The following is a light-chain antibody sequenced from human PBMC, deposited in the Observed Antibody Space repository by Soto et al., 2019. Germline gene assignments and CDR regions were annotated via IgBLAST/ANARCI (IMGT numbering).Light chain of an antibody. Sequence: EIVLTQSPGPLSLSPGERATLSCRSSQSRNSFYVAWYQNKPGQDPRLHIYGTSNRATGIPDRFSGSGSGTDFTLTISRLEPDDFALYYCQQYDKSPRTFGQGTKVEIK. CDR1: QSRNSFY. CDR2: GTS. CDR3: QQYDKSPRT. J-gene: IGKJ1*01. V-gene: IGKV3-20*01.